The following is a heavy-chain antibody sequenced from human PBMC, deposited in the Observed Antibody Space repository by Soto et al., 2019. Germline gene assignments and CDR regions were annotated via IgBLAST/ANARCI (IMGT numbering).Heavy chain of an antibody. V-gene: IGHV3-21*01. J-gene: IGHJ4*02. CDR3: AREADFASSGYVIGY. D-gene: IGHD3-22*01. CDR1: GFTFNRYS. Sequence: PGGSLRRSCAASGFTFNRYSMNWVRQAPGKGLEWVSSVTSSSSSMLYADSVKGRFTISRDDAKDSLFLQMNSLRADDTAVYYCAREADFASSGYVIGYWRQRTLFPVSP. CDR2: VTSSSSSM.